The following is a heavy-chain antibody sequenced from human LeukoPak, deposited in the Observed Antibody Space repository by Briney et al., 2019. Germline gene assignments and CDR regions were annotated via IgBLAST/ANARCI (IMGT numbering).Heavy chain of an antibody. D-gene: IGHD6-13*01. Sequence: GSVKVSCKASGYTFTSYDINWLRQATGQGLEWMGWMNPNSGNTGYAHKVQGRFNTTRNTSISTAYMALASLRSEDTAVYYCARGQSPSSSWKENYYYYCMDAWGKGTTVTVSS. V-gene: IGHV1-8*01. CDR1: GYTFTSYD. CDR3: ARGQSPSSSWKENYYYYCMDA. J-gene: IGHJ6*03. CDR2: MNPNSGNT.